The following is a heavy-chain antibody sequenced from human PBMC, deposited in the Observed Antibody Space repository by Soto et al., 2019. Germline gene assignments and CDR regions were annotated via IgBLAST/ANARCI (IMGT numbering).Heavy chain of an antibody. CDR2: ISSSSSYI. CDR1: GFTFSSYS. CDR3: ARGPRVRHFDY. V-gene: IGHV3-21*01. J-gene: IGHJ4*02. Sequence: PGGSLRLSCAASGFTFSSYSMNWVRQAPGKGLEWVSSISSSSSYIYCADSVKGRFTISRDNAKNSLYLQMNSLRAEDTAVYYCARGPRVRHFDYWGQGTQVTVSS. D-gene: IGHD1-1*01.